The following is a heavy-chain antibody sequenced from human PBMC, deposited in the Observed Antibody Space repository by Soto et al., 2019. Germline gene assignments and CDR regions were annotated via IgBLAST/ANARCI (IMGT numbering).Heavy chain of an antibody. J-gene: IGHJ4*02. CDR2: IYYNGRT. CDR3: ARGEIWFGVDH. Sequence: SETLSLTCTVSGGSISSSSYYWGWIRQPPGKGLEWIGSIYYNGRTHYNPALKSRLTISVDTSKKQFSLKLGSVTAADTAVYYCARGEIWFGVDHWGRGTLVTVSS. V-gene: IGHV4-39*07. CDR1: GGSISSSSYY. D-gene: IGHD3-10*01.